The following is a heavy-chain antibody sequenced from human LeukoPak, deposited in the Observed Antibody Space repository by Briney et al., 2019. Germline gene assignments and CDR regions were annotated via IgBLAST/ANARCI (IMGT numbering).Heavy chain of an antibody. CDR2: FYSGGST. CDR3: ASSSWSSEYFHY. Sequence: GGSLRLSCAASGFTVSDNYMSWVRQAPGKGLEWVSVFYSGGSTRYADSVKGRFTISRDNSKNTLYLQLNSLKAEDTAVYFCASSSWSSEYFHYWGQGTLVTVSS. D-gene: IGHD6-13*01. V-gene: IGHV3-66*01. CDR1: GFTVSDNY. J-gene: IGHJ1*01.